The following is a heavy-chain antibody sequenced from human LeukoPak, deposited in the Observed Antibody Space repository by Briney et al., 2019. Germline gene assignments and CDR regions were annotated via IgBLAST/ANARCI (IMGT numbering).Heavy chain of an antibody. D-gene: IGHD2-2*02. Sequence: ASVKVSCKASGYTFTSYDINWVRQATGQGLEWMGWMNPNSGNTGYAQKFQGRVTITRNTSISTAYMELSSLRSEDTAVYYCARGRCSSTSCYKYYYMDVWGKGTTVTVSS. V-gene: IGHV1-8*03. CDR3: ARGRCSSTSCYKYYYMDV. CDR1: GYTFTSYD. J-gene: IGHJ6*03. CDR2: MNPNSGNT.